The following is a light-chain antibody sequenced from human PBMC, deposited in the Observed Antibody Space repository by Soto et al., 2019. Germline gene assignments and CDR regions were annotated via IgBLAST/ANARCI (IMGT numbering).Light chain of an antibody. CDR1: QSVGSS. CDR2: HAS. J-gene: IGKJ5*01. V-gene: IGKV3-11*01. CDR3: QQRSNWPIT. Sequence: EIVLTQSPATLSLSPGERATLSCRASQSVGSSLAWYQQKPGQAPRLLIYHASNRATGIPVRFSGSGSGTDFTLTISSLEPEDVAVYYCQQRSNWPITFGQGTRLEIK.